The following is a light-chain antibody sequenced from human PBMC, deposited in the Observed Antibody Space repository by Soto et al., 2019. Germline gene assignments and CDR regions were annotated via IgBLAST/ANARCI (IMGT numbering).Light chain of an antibody. J-gene: IGKJ4*01. CDR1: QSVSSY. CDR2: DAS. Sequence: EIVLTQSPATLSLSPGERATLSCRASQSVSSYLAWYQQKPGQAPRLLIYDASNRATGIPARFSGSGSGTDFTLTISSLEPEDFAVYYCQQRSNWPRFGGGNKVEIK. CDR3: QQRSNWPR. V-gene: IGKV3-11*01.